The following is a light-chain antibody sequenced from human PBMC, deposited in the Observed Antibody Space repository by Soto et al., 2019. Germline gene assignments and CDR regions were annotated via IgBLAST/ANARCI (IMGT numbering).Light chain of an antibody. CDR2: DVS. CDR1: SSDVGGYDY. Sequence: QSVLTQPRSVSGSPGQSVTISCSGTSSDVGGYDYVSWYQQSPDKAPKLMIFDVSERPAGVPDRFAGSKSGNTASLTISGFQAEDEADYYCFSYAGTYTPVVFGGGTKVTVL. V-gene: IGLV2-11*01. J-gene: IGLJ2*01. CDR3: FSYAGTYTPVV.